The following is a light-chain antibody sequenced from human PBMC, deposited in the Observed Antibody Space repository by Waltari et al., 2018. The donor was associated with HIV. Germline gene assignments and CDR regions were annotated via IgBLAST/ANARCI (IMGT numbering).Light chain of an antibody. CDR1: QTISGS. Sequence: LVLTPFPATMSLSPGERATISCRASQTISGSIAWYQQRPGQTPSLLIYDSSNRATDIPARFSGSGSGTDFTLTIASLESEDFTFYYCQHRSSWPLYTFGQGTRVEI. J-gene: IGKJ2*01. CDR2: DSS. V-gene: IGKV3-11*01. CDR3: QHRSSWPLYT.